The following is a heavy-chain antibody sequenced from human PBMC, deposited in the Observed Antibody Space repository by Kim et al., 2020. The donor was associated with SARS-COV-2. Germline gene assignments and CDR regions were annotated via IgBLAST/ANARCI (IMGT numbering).Heavy chain of an antibody. J-gene: IGHJ4*02. D-gene: IGHD3-10*01. CDR3: ARGLYGSGSYYKIPTDY. CDR2: IYSGGST. Sequence: GGSLRLSCAASGFTVSSNYMSWVRQAPGKGLEWVSVIYSGGSTYYADSVKGRFTISRDNSKNTLYLQMNSLRAEDTAVYYCARGLYGSGSYYKIPTDYWGQGTLVTVSS. CDR1: GFTVSSNY. V-gene: IGHV3-53*01.